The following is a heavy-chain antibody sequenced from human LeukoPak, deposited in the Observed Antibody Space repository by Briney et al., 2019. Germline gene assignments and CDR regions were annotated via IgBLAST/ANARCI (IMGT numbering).Heavy chain of an antibody. CDR2: IYPGDSDT. D-gene: IGHD3-22*01. Sequence: MHGGSLKISCKGSGYIFTRYWIGWVRQMPGKGLEWMGIIYPGDSDTRYSPSFQGQVTISADKSISTAYLQWSSLKASDTAIYYCAKLEHYYDSSGQIDYWGQGTLVTVSS. CDR3: AKLEHYYDSSGQIDY. J-gene: IGHJ4*02. V-gene: IGHV5-51*01. CDR1: GYIFTRYW.